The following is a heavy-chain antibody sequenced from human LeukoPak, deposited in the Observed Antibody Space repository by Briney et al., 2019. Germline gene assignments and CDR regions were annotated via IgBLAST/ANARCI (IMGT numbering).Heavy chain of an antibody. J-gene: IGHJ4*02. CDR1: GGPIRSHY. Sequence: NPSETLSLPCTVSGGPIRSHYWRWIRQPPGKGLEGIGYIYYSGSTHYNPSLKSRVTVSVHPSKNQFYLRLRSVTAADTAVYYCARDHSSSWPTDYYFDHWGQGTLVTVSS. CDR3: ARDHSSSWPTDYYFDH. CDR2: IYYSGST. V-gene: IGHV4-59*11. D-gene: IGHD6-13*01.